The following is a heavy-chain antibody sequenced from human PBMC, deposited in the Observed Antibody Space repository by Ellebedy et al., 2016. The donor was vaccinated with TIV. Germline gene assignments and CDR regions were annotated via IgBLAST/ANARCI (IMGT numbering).Heavy chain of an antibody. V-gene: IGHV3-30-3*01. CDR3: AREALRYPIFSRAYGMDV. CDR2: ISYDGSNK. J-gene: IGHJ6*02. CDR1: GFTFSSYA. D-gene: IGHD3-9*01. Sequence: GESLKISCAASGFTFSSYAMHWVRQAPGKGLEWVAVISYDGSNKYYADSVKGRFTISRDNSKNTLYLQMNSLRAEDTAVYYCAREALRYPIFSRAYGMDVWGQGTTVTVSS.